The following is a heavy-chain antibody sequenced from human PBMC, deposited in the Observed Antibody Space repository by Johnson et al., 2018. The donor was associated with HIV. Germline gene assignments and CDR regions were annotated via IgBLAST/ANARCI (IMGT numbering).Heavy chain of an antibody. CDR1: GFTFTSYG. J-gene: IGHJ3*02. V-gene: IGHV3-30*18. D-gene: IGHD6-13*01. Sequence: QLVESGGGVVQPGRSLRLSCAASGFTFTSYGMHWVRQAPGKGLEWVAAISYDGSNKYYAASVKGRFTISRDNSKNTLYLQMNSLRAEDTAVYYCAKDLGVAADPDAFDIWGQGTMVTVSS. CDR2: ISYDGSNK. CDR3: AKDLGVAADPDAFDI.